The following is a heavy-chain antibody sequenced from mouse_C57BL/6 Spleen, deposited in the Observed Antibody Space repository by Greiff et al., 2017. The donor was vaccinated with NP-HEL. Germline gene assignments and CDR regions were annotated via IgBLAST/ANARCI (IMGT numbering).Heavy chain of an antibody. V-gene: IGHV5-12*01. CDR1: GFTFSDYY. Sequence: EVNLVESGGGLVQPGGSLKLSCAASGFTFSDYYMYWVRQTPEKRLEWVAYISNGGGSTYYPDTVKGRFTISRDNAKNTLYLQMSRLKSEDTAMYYCARHLSTVVATRGYFDVWGTGTTVTVSS. CDR2: ISNGGGST. J-gene: IGHJ1*03. CDR3: ARHLSTVVATRGYFDV. D-gene: IGHD1-1*01.